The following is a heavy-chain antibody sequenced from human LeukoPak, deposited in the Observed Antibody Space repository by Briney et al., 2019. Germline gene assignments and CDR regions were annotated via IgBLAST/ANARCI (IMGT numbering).Heavy chain of an antibody. CDR2: INHSGST. J-gene: IGHJ5*02. Sequence: SETLSLTCAVYGGSFSGYYWSWIRHPPGKGLEWIGEINHSGSTNYNPSLKSRVTISVDTSKNQFSLKLSSVTAADTAVYYCARGGGWYDWFDPWGQGTLVTVSS. V-gene: IGHV4-34*01. CDR1: GGSFSGYY. CDR3: ARGGGWYDWFDP. D-gene: IGHD6-19*01.